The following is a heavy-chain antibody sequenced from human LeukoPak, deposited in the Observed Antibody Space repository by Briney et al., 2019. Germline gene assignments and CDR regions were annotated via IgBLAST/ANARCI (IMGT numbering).Heavy chain of an antibody. V-gene: IGHV1-18*01. CDR3: ARISDWTYYFDT. CDR2: ISAYYGNT. CDR1: GYTFANYG. J-gene: IGHJ4*02. D-gene: IGHD3/OR15-3a*01. Sequence: ASVKVSCKASGYTFANYGISWVRQAPGQGLEWMGWISAYYGNTIYAQNLQGRVTMTTDTSTSTAYMELRSLRFDDTAVYYCARISDWTYYFDTWGQGTLVIVSS.